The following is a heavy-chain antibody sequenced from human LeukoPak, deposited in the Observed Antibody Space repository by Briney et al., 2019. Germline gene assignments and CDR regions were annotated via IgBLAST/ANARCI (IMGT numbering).Heavy chain of an antibody. CDR3: TRITAAGVIDY. J-gene: IGHJ4*02. CDR1: GFTFSNAW. V-gene: IGHV3-15*01. CDR2: IKSKTDGGTT. Sequence: GGSLRLSCAASGFTFSNAWMSWVRQAPGKGLEWVGRIKSKTDGGTTDYAAPVKGRFTISRDDSKNTLYLQMNSLKTEDTAVYYCTRITAAGVIDYWGQGTLVTASS. D-gene: IGHD6-13*01.